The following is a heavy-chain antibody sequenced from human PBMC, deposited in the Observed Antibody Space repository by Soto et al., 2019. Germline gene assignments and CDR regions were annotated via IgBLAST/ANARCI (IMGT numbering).Heavy chain of an antibody. CDR2: IIPIFGTA. CDR3: ASYRRSSWGKGPDY. J-gene: IGHJ4*02. Sequence: QVQLVQSGAEVKKPGSSVKVSCKASGGTFSSYAISWVRQAPGQGLERMGGIIPIFGTANYAQKFQGRVTITADESTSTAYMELSSLRSEDTAVYYCASYRRSSWGKGPDYWGQGTLVTVSS. CDR1: GGTFSSYA. D-gene: IGHD6-13*01. V-gene: IGHV1-69*01.